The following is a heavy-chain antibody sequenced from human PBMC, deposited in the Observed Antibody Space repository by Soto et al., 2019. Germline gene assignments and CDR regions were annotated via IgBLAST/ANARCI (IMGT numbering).Heavy chain of an antibody. V-gene: IGHV3-23*01. CDR2: IRGSDGGT. J-gene: IGHJ3*01. CDR3: AKGRIASAYDALSL. Sequence: EVQLLESGGGLVQPGGSLRLSCVASGFTFSNHGMSWVRQAPGKGLEWVSVIRGSDGGTFYADSVKGRFTISRDNSKKTLYLQMNSLRADDTAIYYCAKGRIASAYDALSLWGQGTMVTVSS. D-gene: IGHD2-21*01. CDR1: GFTFSNHG.